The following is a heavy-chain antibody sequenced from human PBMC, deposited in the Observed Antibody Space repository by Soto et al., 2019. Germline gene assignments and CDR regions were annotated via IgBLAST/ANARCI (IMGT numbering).Heavy chain of an antibody. J-gene: IGHJ4*02. CDR2: ISGGGETT. V-gene: IGHV3-23*01. CDR1: GFTFSTYA. CDR3: AKDVLPGYSGYDTPGFDH. Sequence: GGSLRLSCAASGFTFSTYAMSWVRQAPGKGLEWVSGISGGGETTFYADSVKGRFTISRDNPRNTLYLQMKSLRVEDMAIYYCAKDVLPGYSGYDTPGFDHWGQGTLVTVSS. D-gene: IGHD5-12*01.